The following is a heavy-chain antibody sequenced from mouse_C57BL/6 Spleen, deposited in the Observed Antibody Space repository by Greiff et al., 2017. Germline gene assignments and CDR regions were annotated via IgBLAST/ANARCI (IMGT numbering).Heavy chain of an antibody. CDR2: IDPNSGGT. Sequence: QVQLQQPGAELVKPGASVKLSCKASGYTFTSYWMHWVKQRPGRGLEWIGRIDPNSGGTKYNEKFKSKATLTVDKPSSTAYMQLSSLTSEDSAVYYCARGLITTVVPYYAMDYWGQGTSVTVSS. J-gene: IGHJ4*01. D-gene: IGHD1-1*01. CDR3: ARGLITTVVPYYAMDY. CDR1: GYTFTSYW. V-gene: IGHV1-72*01.